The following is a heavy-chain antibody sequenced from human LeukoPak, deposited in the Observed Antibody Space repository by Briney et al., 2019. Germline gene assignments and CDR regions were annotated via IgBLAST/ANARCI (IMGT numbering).Heavy chain of an antibody. CDR2: FDPEDGET. CDR3: ATDLSGSWAPYFDY. Sequence: ASVKVSCKVSGYTLTELSMHWVRQAPGKGLEWMGGFDPEDGETIYAQKFQGRVTMTEDTSTDTAYMELSSPRSEDTAVYYCATDLSGSWAPYFDYWGQGTLVTVSS. D-gene: IGHD1-26*01. CDR1: GYTLTELS. J-gene: IGHJ4*02. V-gene: IGHV1-24*01.